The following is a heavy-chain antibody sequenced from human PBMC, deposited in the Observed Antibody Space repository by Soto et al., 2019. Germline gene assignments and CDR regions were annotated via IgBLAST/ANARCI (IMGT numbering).Heavy chain of an antibody. CDR2: INAGNGNT. Sequence: ASVKVSCKASGYTFTSYAMRWVRQAPGQRLEWMGWINAGNGNTKYSQKFQGRVTITRDTSASTAYMELSSLRSEDTAVYYCAWLGQQLGFDYWGQGTLVTVSS. CDR3: AWLGQQLGFDY. CDR1: GYTFTSYA. V-gene: IGHV1-3*01. J-gene: IGHJ4*02. D-gene: IGHD6-13*01.